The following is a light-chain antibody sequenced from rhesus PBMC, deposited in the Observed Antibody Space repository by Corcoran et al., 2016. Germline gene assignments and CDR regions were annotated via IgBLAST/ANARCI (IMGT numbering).Light chain of an antibody. CDR1: SIDVGAYDY. CDR3: GSYAGNNAFI. J-gene: IGLJ1*01. Sequence: QAALTQPPSVSGSPGQSVTISCTGTSIDVGAYDYVSWYQHSPGTAPELMIYEVTERPSGVSDRFSGSKSGNTASLTISGLQPEDEADYFCGSYAGNNAFIFGSGTRLTVL. V-gene: IGLV2-23*02. CDR2: EVT.